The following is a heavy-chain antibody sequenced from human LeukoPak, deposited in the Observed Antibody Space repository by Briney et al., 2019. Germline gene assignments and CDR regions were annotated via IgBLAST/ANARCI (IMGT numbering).Heavy chain of an antibody. J-gene: IGHJ4*02. V-gene: IGHV3-23*01. CDR2: ITGSGGNT. D-gene: IGHD3-9*01. CDR3: AKWGDYDVLTGYYVSDY. Sequence: GASLRLSCAASGLTFSNYAMSWVRQAPGKGLDWDSAITGSGGNTYYADSVKGRFTISRDNSKNTVFLQMNSLRAEDTAVYYCAKWGDYDVLTGYYVSDYWGQGTLVTVSS. CDR1: GLTFSNYA.